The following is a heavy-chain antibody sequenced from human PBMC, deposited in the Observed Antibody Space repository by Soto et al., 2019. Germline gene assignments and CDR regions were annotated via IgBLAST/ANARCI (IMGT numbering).Heavy chain of an antibody. D-gene: IGHD1-7*01. J-gene: IGHJ4*02. CDR2: IYYSGST. V-gene: IGHV4-59*01. CDR3: ARQVTSGTSLYYFDY. CDR1: GGSISSYY. Sequence: PSETLSLTCTVSGGSISSYYWSWIRQPPGKGLERIGYIYYSGSTNYNPSLKSRVTISVDTSKNQFSLKLSSVTAADTAVYYCARQVTSGTSLYYFDYWGQGTLVTVSS.